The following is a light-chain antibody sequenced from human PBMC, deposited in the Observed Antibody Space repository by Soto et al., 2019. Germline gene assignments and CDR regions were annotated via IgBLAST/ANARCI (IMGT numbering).Light chain of an antibody. J-gene: IGKJ4*01. V-gene: IGKV1-6*01. CDR1: QGIGND. CDR2: AAS. Sequence: ALQMTQSPSSLSASVGDRVTITCRASQGIGNDLAWYQQRPGKAPKLLIYAASSLQSGAPSRFSGSGSGTDFTLTISSLQPGDFATYYCLQDYNFPLSFGGGTKVEIK. CDR3: LQDYNFPLS.